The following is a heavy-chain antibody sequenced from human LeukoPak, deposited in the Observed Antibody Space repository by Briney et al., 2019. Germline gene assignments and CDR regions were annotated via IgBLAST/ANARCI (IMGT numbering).Heavy chain of an antibody. CDR1: GFTLSSYA. CDR3: ARDTAIFGVVMPDY. D-gene: IGHD3-3*01. CDR2: ISYDGSNK. J-gene: IGHJ4*02. Sequence: GGSLRLSCAASGFTLSSYAMHGVRQAPGKGLEGGAVISYDGSNKYYADSVKGRFTISRDNSKNTLYLQMNTLRAEDTAVYSCARDTAIFGVVMPDYWGQGTLVTVSS. V-gene: IGHV3-30*01.